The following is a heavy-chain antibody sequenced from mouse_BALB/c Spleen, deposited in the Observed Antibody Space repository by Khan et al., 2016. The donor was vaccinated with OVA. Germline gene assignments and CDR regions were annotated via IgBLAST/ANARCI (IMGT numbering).Heavy chain of an antibody. CDR1: GISITSGNYR. V-gene: IGHV3-5*02. CDR2: IHYSGTV. J-gene: IGHJ1*01. D-gene: IGHD1-1*01. CDR3: ARDYGSLYWFFDV. Sequence: EVQLQESGPGLVKPSQTVSLTCTVTGISITSGNYRWSWIRQFPGNKLEWIGNIHYSGTVTYNPSLTSRTTITRDTSKNQFFLEMNSLTAEDTATYYCARDYGSLYWFFDVWGAGTTVTVSS.